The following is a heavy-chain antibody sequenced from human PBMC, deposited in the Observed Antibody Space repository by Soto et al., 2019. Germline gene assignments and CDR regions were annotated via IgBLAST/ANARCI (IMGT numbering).Heavy chain of an antibody. Sequence: SETLSLTCTVSGGSISSGGYYWSWIRQHPGKGLEWIGYIYYSGSTYYNPSLKSRVTISVDTSKNQFSLKLSSVTAADTAVYYCARVRRYNWNSKTSAFDYWGQGTLVTVSS. D-gene: IGHD1-7*01. J-gene: IGHJ4*02. CDR2: IYYSGST. CDR1: GGSISSGGYY. CDR3: ARVRRYNWNSKTSAFDY. V-gene: IGHV4-31*03.